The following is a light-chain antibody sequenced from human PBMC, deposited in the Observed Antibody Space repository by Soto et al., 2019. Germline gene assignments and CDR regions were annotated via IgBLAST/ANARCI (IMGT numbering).Light chain of an antibody. CDR3: SSYTTSGTVV. CDR1: RSDVGAYNH. CDR2: DVS. V-gene: IGLV2-14*01. Sequence: QSALTQPASVSGSPGQSITISCTGARSDVGAYNHVSWFQQYSGKAPKLMIYDVSNRPSGVSNRFSASKSGNTASLTISGLQAEDEADYYCSSYTTSGTVVFGGGTKLTVL. J-gene: IGLJ2*01.